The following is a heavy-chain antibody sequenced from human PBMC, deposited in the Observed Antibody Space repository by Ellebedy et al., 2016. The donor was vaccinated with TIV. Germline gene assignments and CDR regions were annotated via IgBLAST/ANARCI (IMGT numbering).Heavy chain of an antibody. Sequence: GESLKISCAASGFAFSNNSMNWVRQASGKGLEWVSYISSTGTTIYYADSVKGRFTISRDNAKISLYLQMNSLTAEDTAVYYCASGAYDIWGQGTMVTVSS. CDR2: ISSTGTTI. CDR3: ASGAYDI. CDR1: GFAFSNNS. J-gene: IGHJ3*02. V-gene: IGHV3-48*04.